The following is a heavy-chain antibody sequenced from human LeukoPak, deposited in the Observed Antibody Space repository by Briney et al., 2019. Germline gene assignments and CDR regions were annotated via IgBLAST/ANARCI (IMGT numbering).Heavy chain of an antibody. J-gene: IGHJ4*02. D-gene: IGHD3-22*01. V-gene: IGHV1-46*01. CDR2: INPSGGST. CDR1: GYTFTSYY. Sequence: ASVKVSCKASGYTFTSYYMHWVRQAPGQGLEWMGIINPSGGSTSYAQKFQGRVTMTRDMSTSTVYMELSILRSEDTAVYYCARGHRDYYDSSGYYSYYFDYWGQGTLVTVSS. CDR3: ARGHRDYYDSSGYYSYYFDY.